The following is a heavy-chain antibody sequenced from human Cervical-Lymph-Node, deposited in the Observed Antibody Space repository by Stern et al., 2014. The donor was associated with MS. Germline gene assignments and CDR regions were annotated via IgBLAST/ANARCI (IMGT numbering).Heavy chain of an antibody. CDR1: GFTFSSYG. V-gene: IGHV3-30*18. D-gene: IGHD3-10*01. CDR3: AKDWGGDGSGSYFDY. Sequence: VKLVESGGGVVQPGRSLRLSCAASGFTFSSYGMHWVRQAPGKGQAWGAVISYDGSNKDYADSVKGRFTISRDNSKNTLYLQMNSLRAEDTAVYYCAKDWGGDGSGSYFDYWGQGTLVTVSS. CDR2: ISYDGSNK. J-gene: IGHJ4*02.